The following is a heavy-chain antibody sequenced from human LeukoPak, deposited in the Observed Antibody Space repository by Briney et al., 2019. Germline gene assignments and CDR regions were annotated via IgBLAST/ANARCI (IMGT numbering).Heavy chain of an antibody. Sequence: GGSLRLSCAASGFTLSSYVMHWVREAPGKGLEWGADIWYDGRNKYYAESVKCRFNISKDNSKNTLYLQMNSLRAEDKAVYYCARLLGTPYYYDSSGINGFDYWGQGTLVTVSS. CDR3: ARLLGTPYYYDSSGINGFDY. D-gene: IGHD3-22*01. CDR2: IWYDGRNK. J-gene: IGHJ4*02. CDR1: GFTLSSYV. V-gene: IGHV3-33*01.